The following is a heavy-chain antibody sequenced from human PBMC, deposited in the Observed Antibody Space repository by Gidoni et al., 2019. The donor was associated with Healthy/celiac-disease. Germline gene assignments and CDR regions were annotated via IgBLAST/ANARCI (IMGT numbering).Heavy chain of an antibody. V-gene: IGHV4-31*03. CDR1: GASISSGGYY. CDR2: IYYSGNT. Sequence: QVQLQESGPGLAQPSQTLSLTCPVSGASISSGGYYWSWIRQHPGKGLEGIGYIYYSGNTYYNPSLKSRVTISVDTSKNQFSLKLSSVTAADTAVYYCARVPYYYGSGSPVDYWCQGTLVTVSS. CDR3: ARVPYYYGSGSPVDY. J-gene: IGHJ4*02. D-gene: IGHD3-10*01.